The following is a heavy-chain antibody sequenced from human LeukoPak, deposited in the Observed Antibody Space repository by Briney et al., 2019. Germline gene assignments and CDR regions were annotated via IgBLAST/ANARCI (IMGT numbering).Heavy chain of an antibody. CDR1: GGSISSYY. D-gene: IGHD2-15*01. CDR3: ARRDIYYYYYGMDV. J-gene: IGHJ6*02. CDR2: VYYSGST. Sequence: SETLSLTCTVSGGSISSYYWSWIRQPPGKGLEWIGYVYYSGSTNYNPSLKSRVTISVDTSKNQFSLKLSSVTAADTAVYYCARRDIYYYYYGMDVWGQGTTVTVSS. V-gene: IGHV4-59*08.